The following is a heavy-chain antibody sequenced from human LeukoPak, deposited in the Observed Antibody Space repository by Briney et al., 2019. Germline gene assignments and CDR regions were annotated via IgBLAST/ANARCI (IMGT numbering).Heavy chain of an antibody. V-gene: IGHV4-38-2*02. J-gene: IGHJ4*02. Sequence: SETLSLTCTVSGYSISSGYYWGRIRQPPGKGLEWIGSIYHSGSTYYNPSLKSRVTISVDTSKNQFSLKLSSVTAADTAVYYCASSGSYFQAGYWGQGTLVTVSS. CDR3: ASSGSYFQAGY. CDR2: IYHSGST. D-gene: IGHD3-10*01. CDR1: GYSISSGYY.